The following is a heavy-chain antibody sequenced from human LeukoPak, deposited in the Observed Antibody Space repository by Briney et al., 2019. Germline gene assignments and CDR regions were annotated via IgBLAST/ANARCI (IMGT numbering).Heavy chain of an antibody. CDR3: AKDLSRYSSGSSLFDY. V-gene: IGHV3-30*02. D-gene: IGHD6-19*01. Sequence: GGSLRLSCAASGFTFSSYGMHWVRQAPGKGLEWVAFIRYDGSNKYYADSVKGRFTISRDNSKNTLYLQMNSLRAEDTAVYYCAKDLSRYSSGSSLFDYWGQGTLVTVSS. J-gene: IGHJ4*02. CDR2: IRYDGSNK. CDR1: GFTFSSYG.